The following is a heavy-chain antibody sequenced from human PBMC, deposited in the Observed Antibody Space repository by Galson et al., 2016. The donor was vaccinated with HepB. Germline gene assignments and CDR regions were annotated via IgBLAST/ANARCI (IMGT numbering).Heavy chain of an antibody. Sequence: SVKVSCKASGYTFNTYNMHWVRQAPGQGLEWMGIIKPSGGNTIYAQKFQDRITMTRDTSTSTVYMELISLRSEDTAVYYCARELDHSFYFDYWGQGTLLPVSS. J-gene: IGHJ4*02. CDR1: GYTFNTYN. CDR3: ARELDHSFYFDY. V-gene: IGHV1-46*02. CDR2: IKPSGGNT. D-gene: IGHD1-14*01.